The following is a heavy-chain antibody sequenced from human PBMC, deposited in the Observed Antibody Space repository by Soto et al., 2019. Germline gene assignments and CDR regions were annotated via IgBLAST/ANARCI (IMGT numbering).Heavy chain of an antibody. V-gene: IGHV1-69*01. CDR1: GGTFSSYA. D-gene: IGHD6-19*01. J-gene: IGHJ4*01. CDR3: ASLGGSGWGYFDY. Sequence: QVQLVQSGAEVKKPGSSVKVSCKASGGTFSSYAISWVRQAPGQGLEWMGGIIPIFGTANYAQKFQGRVTITAAESTSKANTEFSSERSEDTAVYYCASLGGSGWGYFDYWGQVSLVTVSS. CDR2: IIPIFGTA.